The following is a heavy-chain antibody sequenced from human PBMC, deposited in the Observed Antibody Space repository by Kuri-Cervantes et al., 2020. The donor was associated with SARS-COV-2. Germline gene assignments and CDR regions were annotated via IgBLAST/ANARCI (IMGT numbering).Heavy chain of an antibody. V-gene: IGHV5-10-1*01. CDR1: GYSFTSYW. CDR3: ARKPSGSGDNYGFDV. D-gene: IGHD3-10*01. J-gene: IGHJ6*02. CDR2: IDPSDSYT. Sequence: KVSCKGSGYSFTSYWISWVRQMPGKGLEWMGRIDPSDSYTNYRPSFQGNVTISADKSISTAYLQWSSLKASDTAMYYCARKPSGSGDNYGFDVWGQGTTVSVSS.